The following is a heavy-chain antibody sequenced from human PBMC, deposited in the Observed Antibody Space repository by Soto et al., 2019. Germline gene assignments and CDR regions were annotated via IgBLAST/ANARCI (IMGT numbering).Heavy chain of an antibody. CDR1: GASISGFY. CDR2: IYATGTT. J-gene: IGHJ5*02. D-gene: IGHD1-1*01. CDR3: VRDGTKTLRDWFDL. Sequence: PSETLSLTCTVSGASISGFYWSWIRKSAGKGLEWIGRIYATGTTDYNPSLKSRVMMSVDTSKKQFSLKLRSVTAADTAVHYCVRDGTKTLRDWFDLWGQGISVTISS. V-gene: IGHV4-4*07.